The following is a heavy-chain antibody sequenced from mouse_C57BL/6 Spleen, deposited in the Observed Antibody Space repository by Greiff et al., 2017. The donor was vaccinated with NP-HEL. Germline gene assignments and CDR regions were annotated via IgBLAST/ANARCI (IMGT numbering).Heavy chain of an antibody. CDR3: ARSSSDY. CDR2: INPNNGGT. J-gene: IGHJ2*01. D-gene: IGHD1-3*01. CDR1: GYTFTDYY. Sequence: EVQLQQSGPELVKPVASVKISCKASGYTFTDYYMNWVKQSHGKSLEWIGDINPNNGGTSYNQKFKGKATLTVDKSSSTAYMELRSLTSEDSAVYYCARSSSDYWGQGTTLTVSS. V-gene: IGHV1-26*01.